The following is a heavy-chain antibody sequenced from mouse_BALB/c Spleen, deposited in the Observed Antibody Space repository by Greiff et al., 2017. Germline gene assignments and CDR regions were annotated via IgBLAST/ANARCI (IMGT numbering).Heavy chain of an antibody. CDR2: ISSGSSTI. Sequence: EVKLVESGGGLVQPGGSRKLSCAASGFTFSSFGMHWVRQAPEKGLEWVAYISSGSSTIYYADTVKGRFTISRDNPKNTLFLQMTSLRSEDTAMYYCAGSYYGGDYWGQGTSVTVSS. V-gene: IGHV5-17*02. CDR3: AGSYYGGDY. J-gene: IGHJ4*01. CDR1: GFTFSSFG. D-gene: IGHD1-2*01.